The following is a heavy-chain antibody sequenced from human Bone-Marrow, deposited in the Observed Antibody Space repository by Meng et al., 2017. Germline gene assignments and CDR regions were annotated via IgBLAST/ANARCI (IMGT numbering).Heavy chain of an antibody. CDR2: IIPILGIA. J-gene: IGHJ6*02. D-gene: IGHD4-11*01. Sequence: SVKVSCKASGGTFSSYTISLVRQAPGQGLEWMGRIIPILGIANYAQKFQGRVTITADKSTSTAYMELSSLRSEDTAVYYCARGLPNYYYYGMDVWGQGTTVTVSS. CDR3: ARGLPNYYYYGMDV. CDR1: GGTFSSYT. V-gene: IGHV1-69*02.